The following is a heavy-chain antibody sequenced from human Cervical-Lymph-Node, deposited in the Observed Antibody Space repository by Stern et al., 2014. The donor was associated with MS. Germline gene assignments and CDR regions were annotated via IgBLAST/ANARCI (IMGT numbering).Heavy chain of an antibody. CDR3: ARDLGRAFDI. J-gene: IGHJ3*02. Sequence: QVQLQESGPGLVKSSQTLSLTCTVSGASIRSGGYHWSWIRQHPGEGLECIGFISYSGNTYYNPSLKSRVTISVDTSKNEFSLRLNSVTAADTAVYYCARDLGRAFDIWGRGTMVTVSS. CDR1: GASIRSGGYH. V-gene: IGHV4-31*03. CDR2: ISYSGNT.